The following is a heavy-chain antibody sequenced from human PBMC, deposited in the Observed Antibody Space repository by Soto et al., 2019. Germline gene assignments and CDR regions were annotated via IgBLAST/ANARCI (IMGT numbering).Heavy chain of an antibody. J-gene: IGHJ1*01. CDR1: GVTFRYYE. CDR3: GEGVDTTGFGMESFPH. Sequence: EVQLVESGGGLVQPGGPLRLSCAAAGVTFRYYEMNWVWQLQGKGLEWISYISSSGVAIHYADSVKGRLTISRENAKNAVYMEMNSLRADDSAVYYCGEGVDTTGFGMESFPHWGQGTLVTVSS. D-gene: IGHD3-9*01. V-gene: IGHV3-48*03. CDR2: ISSSGVAI.